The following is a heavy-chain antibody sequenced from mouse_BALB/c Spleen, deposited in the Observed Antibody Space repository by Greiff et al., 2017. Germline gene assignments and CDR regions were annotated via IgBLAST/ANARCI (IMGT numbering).Heavy chain of an antibody. CDR3: ARSIEYGNYGAMDY. CDR1: GYTFTSYW. J-gene: IGHJ4*01. V-gene: IGHV1-87*01. CDR2: IYPGDGDT. Sequence: QVQLQQSGAELARPGASVKLSCKASGYTFTSYWMQWVKQRPGQGLEWIGAIYPGDGDTRYTQKFKGKATLTADKSSSTAYMQLSSLASEDSAVYYCARSIEYGNYGAMDYWGQGTSVTVSS. D-gene: IGHD2-10*02.